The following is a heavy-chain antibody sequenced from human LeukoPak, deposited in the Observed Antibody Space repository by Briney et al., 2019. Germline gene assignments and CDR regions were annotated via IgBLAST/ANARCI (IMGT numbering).Heavy chain of an antibody. J-gene: IGHJ4*02. V-gene: IGHV1-2*02. D-gene: IGHD6-13*01. CDR3: SRASTMAAPGAMPNDF. CDR2: INPNSGET. CDR1: GYTFTGYY. Sequence: GASVKVSCKASGYTFTGYYMHWVRQAPERGLEWMGWINPNSGETNYAQKFQDRVSMTRDTSISTAYMELSSLKSDDSAVYFCSRASTMAAPGAMPNDFWGQGTLVTVCS.